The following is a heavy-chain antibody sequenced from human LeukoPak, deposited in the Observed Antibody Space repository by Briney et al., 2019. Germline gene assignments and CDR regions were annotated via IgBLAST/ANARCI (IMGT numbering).Heavy chain of an antibody. V-gene: IGHV3-21*01. CDR3: VRPSIDDYGDCGY. J-gene: IGHJ4*02. Sequence: GGSLRLSRAASGFTLTFYSMNWVRQAPGKGLEWISSISSLGRSYKYYADSVKGRFTISRDDAKNSLYLQMNSLRADDTAVYYCVRPSIDDYGDCGYWGQGTLVTVSS. CDR2: ISSLGRSYK. CDR1: GFTLTFYS. D-gene: IGHD4-17*01.